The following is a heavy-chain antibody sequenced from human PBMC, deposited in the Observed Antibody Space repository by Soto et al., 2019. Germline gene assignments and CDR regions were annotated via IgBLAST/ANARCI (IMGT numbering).Heavy chain of an antibody. CDR1: TFIFSNAY. V-gene: IGHV3-15*07. D-gene: IGHD1-26*01. J-gene: IGHJ4*02. CDR2: VRSKADGGTT. Sequence: EVPLMESGGGLVQPGGSLGLSCAASTFIFSNAYINWVRQAPGKGPEWVGRVRSKADGGTTDYAAPVIGRFTISRDNSKNTLYLQMDSLKTEDTAVYYCATTYTGSYSFYFDSWGQGTLVTVSS. CDR3: ATTYTGSYSFYFDS.